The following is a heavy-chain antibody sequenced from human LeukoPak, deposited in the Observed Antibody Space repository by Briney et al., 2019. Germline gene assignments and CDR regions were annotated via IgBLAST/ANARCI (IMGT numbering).Heavy chain of an antibody. J-gene: IGHJ5*02. Sequence: GESLKISCKGSGYSFTSYWIGWVRQMPGKGLEWMGIIYPGDSDTRYSPSFQGQVTISADKSISTAYLQWSSLKASDTAMYYCARQGDCSSTSCHLGYNWFDPWGQGTLVTVSS. CDR2: IYPGDSDT. CDR3: ARQGDCSSTSCHLGYNWFDP. D-gene: IGHD2-2*01. V-gene: IGHV5-51*01. CDR1: GYSFTSYW.